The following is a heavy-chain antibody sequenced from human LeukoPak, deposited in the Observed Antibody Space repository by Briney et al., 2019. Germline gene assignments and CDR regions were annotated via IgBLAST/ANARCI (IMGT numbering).Heavy chain of an antibody. D-gene: IGHD6-13*01. CDR3: ARSYSSLFYVDY. CDR1: GGSISSYY. J-gene: IGHJ4*02. V-gene: IGHV4-59*01. CDR2: IYYSGST. Sequence: PSETLSLTCTVSGGSISSYYWSWIRQPPGKGLEWIGYIYYSGSTNYNPSLKSRVTISVDTSKNQFSLKLSSVTAADTAVYYCARSYSSLFYVDYWGQGTLVTVSS.